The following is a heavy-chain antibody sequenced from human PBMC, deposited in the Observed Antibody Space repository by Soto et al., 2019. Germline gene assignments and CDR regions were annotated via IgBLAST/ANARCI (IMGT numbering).Heavy chain of an antibody. V-gene: IGHV4-59*12. CDR1: GGSISSYY. D-gene: IGHD6-13*01. CDR2: IYYSGST. CDR3: AGAAGRRFYYGLDV. J-gene: IGHJ6*02. Sequence: SETLSLTCTVSGGSISSYYWSWIRQPPGKGLEWIGYIYYSGSTNYNPSLKSRVTISIDTSKSQFSLRLSSVTAADSTIYYWAGAAGRRFYYGLDVWGQGTTGTVS.